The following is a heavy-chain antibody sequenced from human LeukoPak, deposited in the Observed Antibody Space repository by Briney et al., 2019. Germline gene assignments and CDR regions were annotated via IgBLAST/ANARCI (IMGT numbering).Heavy chain of an antibody. CDR2: IRSKGCGGTT. CDR3: SRVRGYSYGYGDY. D-gene: IGHD5-18*01. V-gene: IGHV3-49*04. CDR1: GFTFGDYA. J-gene: IGHJ4*02. Sequence: PGGSLRLSCTASGFTFGDYAMSWARQAPGKGLEWVGFIRSKGCGGTTEYAASVKGRFTISRDDSKSIAYLQVNSLKTEDTAVYYCSRVRGYSYGYGDYWGQGTLVTVSA.